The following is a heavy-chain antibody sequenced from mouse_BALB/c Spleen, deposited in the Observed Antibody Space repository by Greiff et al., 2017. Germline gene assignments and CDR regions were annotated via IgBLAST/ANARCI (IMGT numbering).Heavy chain of an antibody. CDR3: NMRGSTVVAPFDD. Sequence: DVQLQESGAELVRSGASVKLSCTASGFNIKDYYMHWVKQRPEQGLEWIGWIDPENGDTEYAPKFQGKATMTADTSSNTAYLQLSSLTSEDTAVYYCNMRGSTVVAPFDDWGQGTTLTVSS. CDR1: GFNIKDYY. D-gene: IGHD1-1*01. J-gene: IGHJ2*01. V-gene: IGHV14-4*02. CDR2: IDPENGDT.